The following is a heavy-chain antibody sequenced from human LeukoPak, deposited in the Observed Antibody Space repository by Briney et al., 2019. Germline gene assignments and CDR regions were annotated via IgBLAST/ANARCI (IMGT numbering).Heavy chain of an antibody. V-gene: IGHV3-15*01. CDR1: GFTFTDAS. Sequence: GGSLRLSCAASGFTFTDASMSWVRRAPGKGLEWVGRVKSKTDGGTADYGAPVEGRFTISRDDSKNTLYLQMDSLRTEDTAVYYCTTDIQDYWGQGTLVTVSS. CDR2: VKSKTDGGTA. J-gene: IGHJ4*02. CDR3: TTDIQDY.